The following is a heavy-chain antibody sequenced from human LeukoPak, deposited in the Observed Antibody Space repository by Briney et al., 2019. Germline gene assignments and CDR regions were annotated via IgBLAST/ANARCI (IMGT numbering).Heavy chain of an antibody. CDR3: ARGCPRRGAGTGNWFDP. Sequence: SETLSLTCAISGWSFIDYSWNSIRQPPGKGLEWLGEMDHSGSTNYKPSLQSRVTISLDTSKNHFSLKVNSVTAADSAIYYCARGCPRRGAGTGNWFDPWGQGTLVTVSS. V-gene: IGHV4-34*01. D-gene: IGHD1-1*01. CDR1: GWSFIDYS. J-gene: IGHJ5*02. CDR2: MDHSGST.